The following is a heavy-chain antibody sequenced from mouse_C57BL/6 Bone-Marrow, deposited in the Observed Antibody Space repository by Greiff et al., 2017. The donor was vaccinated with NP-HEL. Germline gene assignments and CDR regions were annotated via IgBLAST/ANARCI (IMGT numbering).Heavy chain of an antibody. J-gene: IGHJ4*01. CDR3: ARDSPVFRSYAMDY. V-gene: IGHV5-4*01. Sequence: VMLVASVGGFVTPCWSLKLSCAASGFTFSSYAMSWVRQTPEKRLEWVATISDGGSYTYYPDNVKGRFTISRDNAKNNLYLQMSHLKSEDTAMYYCARDSPVFRSYAMDYWGQGTSVTVSS. CDR1: GFTFSSYA. CDR2: ISDGGSYT.